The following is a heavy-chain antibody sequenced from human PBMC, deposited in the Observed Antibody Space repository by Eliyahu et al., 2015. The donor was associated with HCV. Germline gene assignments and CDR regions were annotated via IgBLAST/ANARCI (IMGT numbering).Heavy chain of an antibody. Sequence: EVRLVESGGGLAQPGGSMRLSCVGSGFTFEQYAMVWVRKAPGKGLGWVSSISYNGGFVDYVDSVRGRFTILRDNAKNSLYLQMNSLRAEDTALYFCGKNSRGYVDGEPFDSWGQGTLVTVSS. J-gene: IGHJ4*02. CDR3: GKNSRGYVDGEPFDS. CDR1: GFTFEQYA. CDR2: ISYNGGFV. V-gene: IGHV3-9*01. D-gene: IGHD3-10*02.